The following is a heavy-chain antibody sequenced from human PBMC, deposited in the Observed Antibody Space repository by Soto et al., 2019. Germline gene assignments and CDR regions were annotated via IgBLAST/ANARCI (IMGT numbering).Heavy chain of an antibody. CDR2: ISSTSTDI. V-gene: IGHV3-21*06. D-gene: IGHD1-26*01. CDR1: GFMFPKYT. J-gene: IGHJ6*02. CDR3: AKEGPGGGRHFYYAMDV. Sequence: PGGSLRLSCGASGFMFPKYTMNWVRQAPGKGLEWVSSISSTSTDIDDADSVKGRFTISRDNAKNLLFLQMDSLRVEDTAVYYCAKEGPGGGRHFYYAMDVWGQGTTVTVSS.